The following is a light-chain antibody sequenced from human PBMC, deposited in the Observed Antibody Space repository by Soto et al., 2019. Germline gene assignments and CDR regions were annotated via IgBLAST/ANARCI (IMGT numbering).Light chain of an antibody. Sequence: QSVLTQPASVSGSPGQSITLSCTGTSSDIGGYDFVSWYQRYPGKAPTLIIYDVNNRPSGVSNRFSGSKSGNTASLTISGLQAEDEADYYCTSYASSSTHVVFGGGTKLTVL. V-gene: IGLV2-14*01. CDR1: SSDIGGYDF. CDR2: DVN. J-gene: IGLJ2*01. CDR3: TSYASSSTHVV.